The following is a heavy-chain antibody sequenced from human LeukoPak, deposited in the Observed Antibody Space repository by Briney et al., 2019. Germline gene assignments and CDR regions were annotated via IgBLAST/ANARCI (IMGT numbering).Heavy chain of an antibody. CDR3: TLDILTGYYPYY. V-gene: IGHV3-15*01. CDR1: GFTFSSYE. Sequence: PGGSLRLSCEASGFTFSSYEMNWVRQAPGKGLEWVGRIKSKTDGGTTDYAAPVKGRFTISRDDSKNTLYLQMNSLKTEDTAVYYCTLDILTGYYPYYWGQGTLVTVSS. CDR2: IKSKTDGGTT. D-gene: IGHD3-9*01. J-gene: IGHJ4*02.